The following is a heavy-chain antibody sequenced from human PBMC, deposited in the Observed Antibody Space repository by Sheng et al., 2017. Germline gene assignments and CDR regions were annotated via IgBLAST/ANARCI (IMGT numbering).Heavy chain of an antibody. CDR2: SRSKARRYTT. J-gene: IGHJ6*03. D-gene: IGHD2-15*01. Sequence: EVQLAESGGGLVQPGGSLRLSCAASGFTFSDHYMDWVRQAPGQGLEWVGRSRSKARRYTTEYAASVKGRFTISRDDSGNSVYLQMNSLKTEDTAVYYCARAEADPSDYYMDVWGKGTTVTVSS. CDR3: ARAEADPSDYYMDV. V-gene: IGHV3-72*01. CDR1: GFTFSDHY.